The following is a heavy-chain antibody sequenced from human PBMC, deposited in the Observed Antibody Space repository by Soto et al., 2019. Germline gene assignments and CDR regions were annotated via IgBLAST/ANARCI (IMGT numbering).Heavy chain of an antibody. Sequence: QVQLVQSGAEVKKPGSSVKVSCKASGGTFSSYAISWVRQAPGQGLEWMGGIIPIFGTANYAQKFQGRVTNTADESTSTAYMELSSLRSEDTAVYYCASDQRYSSSWQHSFDYWGQGTLVTVSS. CDR1: GGTFSSYA. CDR3: ASDQRYSSSWQHSFDY. CDR2: IIPIFGTA. J-gene: IGHJ4*02. D-gene: IGHD6-13*01. V-gene: IGHV1-69*01.